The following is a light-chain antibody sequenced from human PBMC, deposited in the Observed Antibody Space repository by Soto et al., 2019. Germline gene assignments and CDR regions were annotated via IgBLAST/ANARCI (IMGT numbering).Light chain of an antibody. Sequence: EIGMYQSPATLSVAKGERATLSCRASQSVSRSYLGWYQQKPGQAPRLLMYGASIRAAGVPDRFSGSGSGTEFTLTISRLEPEDFTVYYCHHYETFGQGTKVDIK. V-gene: IGKV3-20*01. CDR3: HHYET. CDR2: GAS. J-gene: IGKJ1*01. CDR1: QSVSRSY.